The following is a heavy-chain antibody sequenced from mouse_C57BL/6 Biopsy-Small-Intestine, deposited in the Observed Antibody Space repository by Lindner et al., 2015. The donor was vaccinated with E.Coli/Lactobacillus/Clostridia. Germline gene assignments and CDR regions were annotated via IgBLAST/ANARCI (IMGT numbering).Heavy chain of an antibody. J-gene: IGHJ4*01. CDR3: DVSNRGEFWSGYVPLFDY. V-gene: IGHV1S126*01. CDR2: IIPIFDTV. Sequence: SVKVSCKASGGTFSSYGISWVRQAPGQGLEWMGGIIPIFDTVNYAQKFQDRVTITADKSTSTAYMELSSLRSEDTAVYYCDVSNRGEFWSGYVPLFDYWGQGTLVTVSS. D-gene: IGHD2-2*01. CDR1: GGTFSSYG.